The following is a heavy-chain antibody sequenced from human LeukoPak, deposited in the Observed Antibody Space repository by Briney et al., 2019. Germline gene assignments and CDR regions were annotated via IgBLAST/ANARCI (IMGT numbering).Heavy chain of an antibody. CDR2: INHSGST. D-gene: IGHD3-10*01. CDR1: GGSFSGYY. J-gene: IGHJ4*02. Sequence: SETLSLTCAVYGGSFSGYYWSWIRQPPGKGLEWIGEINHSGSTNYNPSLKSRVTISVDTSKNQFSLKLSSVTAADTAVYYCARATRRMVRGVITTPYDYWGQGTLVTVSS. CDR3: ARATRRMVRGVITTPYDY. V-gene: IGHV4-34*01.